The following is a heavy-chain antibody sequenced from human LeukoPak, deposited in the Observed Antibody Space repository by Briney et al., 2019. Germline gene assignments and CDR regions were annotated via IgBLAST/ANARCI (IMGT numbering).Heavy chain of an antibody. D-gene: IGHD6-19*01. CDR2: INPNSGGT. J-gene: IGHJ5*02. V-gene: IGHV1-2*02. CDR3: ARDSSPASIAVAGTDWFDP. CDR1: GYTFTGYY. Sequence: ASVKVSCKASGYTFTGYYMHWVRPAPGQGLEWMGWINPNSGGTNYAQKFQGRVTMTRDTSISTAYMELSRLRSDDTAVYYCARDSSPASIAVAGTDWFDPWGQGTLVTVSS.